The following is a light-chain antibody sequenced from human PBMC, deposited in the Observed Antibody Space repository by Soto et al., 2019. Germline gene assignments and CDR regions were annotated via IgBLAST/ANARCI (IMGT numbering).Light chain of an antibody. CDR1: QSVSSNY. J-gene: IGKJ3*01. V-gene: IGKV3-20*01. Sequence: EIVLTQSPDTLSLSPGERANLFCRASQSVSSNYLAWYQQKPGQAPRLLIYGASSRATGIPDRFSGSGSGTDFTLTISRLEPEDFAVYYCQQYGSSYTFGPGTKVDIK. CDR2: GAS. CDR3: QQYGSSYT.